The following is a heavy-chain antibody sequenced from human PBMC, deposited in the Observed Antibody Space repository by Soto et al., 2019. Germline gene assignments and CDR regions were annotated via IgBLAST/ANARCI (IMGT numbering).Heavy chain of an antibody. V-gene: IGHV3-23*01. J-gene: IGHJ4*02. CDR1: GVTFSNYA. CDR3: AKTYKYNSQSSGWANRFDY. D-gene: IGHD6-19*01. Sequence: EVQLLESGGGFIQPGGSLRLFCAATGVTFSNYAMTWVRQAPGKGLEWVSTITSANYPFYGDTVKGRFTISSANSKNPLYLQMNSLRAEDTAVYYCAKTYKYNSQSSGWANRFDYWCQGTLVTVSS. CDR2: ITSANYP.